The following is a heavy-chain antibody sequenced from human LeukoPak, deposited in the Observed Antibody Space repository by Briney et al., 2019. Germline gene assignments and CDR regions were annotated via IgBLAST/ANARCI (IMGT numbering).Heavy chain of an antibody. Sequence: GGSLRLSCAASGFTFSSYWMHWVRQAPGKGLVWVSRINSDGSSTSYADSVKGRFTISRDNSKNILSLEMKSLRAEDTALYYCAKTATISPFDLWGQGTLVTVSS. CDR2: INSDGSST. V-gene: IGHV3-74*01. CDR3: AKTATISPFDL. CDR1: GFTFSSYW. J-gene: IGHJ4*02. D-gene: IGHD6-25*01.